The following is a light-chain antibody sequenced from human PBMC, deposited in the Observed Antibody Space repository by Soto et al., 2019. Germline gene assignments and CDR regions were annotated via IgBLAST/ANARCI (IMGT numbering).Light chain of an antibody. J-gene: IGKJ1*01. CDR3: QQYNGYWT. Sequence: DIQMTQSPSTLSASVGDRVTITCRASQSISTWLAWYQEEPGKAPKLLIYEASSLGSGVPSRFSGSGSGTEFTLTISSLQPDDFATYYCQQYNGYWTFGQGTKVEIK. CDR1: QSISTW. V-gene: IGKV1-5*03. CDR2: EAS.